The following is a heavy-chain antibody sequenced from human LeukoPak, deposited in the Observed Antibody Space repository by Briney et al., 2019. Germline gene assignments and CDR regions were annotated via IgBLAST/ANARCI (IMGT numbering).Heavy chain of an antibody. CDR1: GGTFSSYA. CDR3: AGYSGSYYFDY. Sequence: ASVKVSCKASGGTFSSYAISWVRQAPGQGLEWMGGIIPIFGTANYARKFQGRVTITADESTSTAYMELSSLRSEDTAVYYCAGYSGSYYFDYWGQGTLVTVSS. J-gene: IGHJ4*02. D-gene: IGHD1-26*01. V-gene: IGHV1-69*13. CDR2: IIPIFGTA.